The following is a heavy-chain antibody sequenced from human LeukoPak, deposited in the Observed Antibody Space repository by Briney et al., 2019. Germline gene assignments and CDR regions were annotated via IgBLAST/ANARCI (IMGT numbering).Heavy chain of an antibody. Sequence: PGGSLRLSCTASGFSFSDYAMHWVRQAPGKGLEWVAVIWSDGSHKYYADSVKGRFTISRDNSKRTLSLQMSSQRAEDTAVYYCARDKGDYEFVWGNYRSYHDYGMDVWGQGTTVTVSS. J-gene: IGHJ6*02. CDR1: GFSFSDYA. CDR2: IWSDGSHK. CDR3: ARDKGDYEFVWGNYRSYHDYGMDV. V-gene: IGHV3-33*01. D-gene: IGHD3-16*02.